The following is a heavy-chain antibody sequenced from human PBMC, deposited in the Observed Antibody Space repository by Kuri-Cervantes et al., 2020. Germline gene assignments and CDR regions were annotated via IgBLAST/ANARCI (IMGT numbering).Heavy chain of an antibody. CDR1: GFVFSNYG. CDR3: AKDRGGIAVAGANDY. Sequence: GESLKISCAASGFVFSNYGMTWVRQAPGKGLEWVSSIDRSGGDIHYSESVEGRFTISRDTSKNTLFLQMTSLRAEDTAVYYCAKDRGGIAVAGANDYWGQGTLVTVSS. D-gene: IGHD6-19*01. J-gene: IGHJ4*02. V-gene: IGHV3-23*01. CDR2: IDRSGGDI.